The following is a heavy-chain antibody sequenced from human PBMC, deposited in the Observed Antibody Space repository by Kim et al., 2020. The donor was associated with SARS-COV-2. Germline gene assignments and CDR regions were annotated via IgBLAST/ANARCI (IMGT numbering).Heavy chain of an antibody. J-gene: IGHJ5*02. CDR3: ARVRVVVPAARNWFDP. D-gene: IGHD2-2*01. V-gene: IGHV4-31*02. Sequence: PSRKSRVNISVDTSKNQFSLKLSSVTAADTAVYYCARVRVVVPAARNWFDPWGQGTLVTVSS.